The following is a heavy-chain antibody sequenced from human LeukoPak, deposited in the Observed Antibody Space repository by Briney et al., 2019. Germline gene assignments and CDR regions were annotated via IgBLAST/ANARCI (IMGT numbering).Heavy chain of an antibody. V-gene: IGHV1-2*02. CDR1: GYTFTGYY. Sequence: ASVKVSCKASGYTFTGYYMHWVRQAPGQGLEWMGWINPNSGGTNYAQKFQGRVTMTRDTSISTAYMEPSRLRSDDTAVYYCAIHGGYCSSTSCYGRYFDYWGQGALVTVSS. CDR3: AIHGGYCSSTSCYGRYFDY. D-gene: IGHD2-2*01. CDR2: INPNSGGT. J-gene: IGHJ4*02.